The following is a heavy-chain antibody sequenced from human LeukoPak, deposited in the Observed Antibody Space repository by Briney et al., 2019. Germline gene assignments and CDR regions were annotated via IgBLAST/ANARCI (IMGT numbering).Heavy chain of an antibody. D-gene: IGHD3-22*01. V-gene: IGHV3-30*18. CDR3: AKDREVDSSGYYFGYYFDY. J-gene: IGHJ4*02. Sequence: GGSLRLSCAASGFTFSSYGMHWVRQAPGKGLEWVAVISYDGSNKYYADSVKGRFTISRDNSKNTLYLQMNSLRAEDTAVYYCAKDREVDSSGYYFGYYFDYWGQGTLVTVSS. CDR1: GFTFSSYG. CDR2: ISYDGSNK.